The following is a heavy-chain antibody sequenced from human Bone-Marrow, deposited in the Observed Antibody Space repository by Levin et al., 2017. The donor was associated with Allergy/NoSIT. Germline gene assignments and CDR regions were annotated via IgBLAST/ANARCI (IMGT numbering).Heavy chain of an antibody. Sequence: SCAASGFSFSKGWMTWVRQAPGKGLEWVGRIKSETDGGTIDYAAPVKGRFTISRDDSKSTLYLQMNSLKTEDTAVYYCTTEGWARKVRDDYWGPGTLVTVSS. J-gene: IGHJ4*02. CDR3: TTEGWARKVRDDY. D-gene: IGHD1-1*01. CDR1: GFSFSKGW. V-gene: IGHV3-15*01. CDR2: IKSETDGGTI.